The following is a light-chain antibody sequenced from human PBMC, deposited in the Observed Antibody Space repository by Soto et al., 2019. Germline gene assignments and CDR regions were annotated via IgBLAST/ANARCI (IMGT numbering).Light chain of an antibody. V-gene: IGKV1-17*01. J-gene: IGKJ4*01. Sequence: DIQMTQSPSSLSASVGDRVTITCRASQAIGKALAWYQHKPGKAPQRLIYAASQNGVPSRFSGSGSGTEFTLTISGLQPEDSATYYCLQRDSYPLAFGGGTKVDIK. CDR1: QAIGKA. CDR2: AAS. CDR3: LQRDSYPLA.